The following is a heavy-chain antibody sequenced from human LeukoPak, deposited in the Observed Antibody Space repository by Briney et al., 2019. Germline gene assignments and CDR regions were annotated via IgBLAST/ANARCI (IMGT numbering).Heavy chain of an antibody. CDR1: GFTFSDYY. D-gene: IGHD3-9*01. CDR2: ISSSGSTI. Sequence: GGSLRLSCAASGFTFSDYYMSWIRQAPGKGLEWVSYISSSGSTIYYADSVKGRFTISRDNAKNTLYLQMNSLRAEDTAVYYCASGPPYYDILTGYSRPFDYWGQEPWSPSPQ. V-gene: IGHV3-11*01. J-gene: IGHJ4*01. CDR3: ASGPPYYDILTGYSRPFDY.